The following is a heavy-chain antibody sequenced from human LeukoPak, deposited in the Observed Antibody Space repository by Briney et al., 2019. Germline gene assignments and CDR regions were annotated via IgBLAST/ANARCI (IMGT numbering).Heavy chain of an antibody. CDR2: IIPIFGTA. CDR1: GGTFSSYA. Sequence: GASVKVSCKASGGTFSSYAISWVRQAPGQGLEWMGGIIPIFGTANYAQKFQGRVTITTDESTSTAYMELSSLRSEDTAVYYCARGPAPLVVVPAAQLDIWGQGTMVTVSS. D-gene: IGHD2-2*01. CDR3: ARGPAPLVVVPAAQLDI. V-gene: IGHV1-69*05. J-gene: IGHJ3*02.